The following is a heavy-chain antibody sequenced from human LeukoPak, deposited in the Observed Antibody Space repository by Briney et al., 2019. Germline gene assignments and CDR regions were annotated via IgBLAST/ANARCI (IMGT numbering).Heavy chain of an antibody. CDR3: AREAGVYYGSGSYYENYYMDV. Sequence: TGGSLRLSCAASGFTFSSYGMHWVRQAPGKGLEGVAVISYDGSNKYYADSVKGRFNISRDNSKNTVYLKMNSLRAEDTAVYYCAREAGVYYGSGSYYENYYMDVWGKGTTVTVSS. J-gene: IGHJ6*03. V-gene: IGHV3-30*03. D-gene: IGHD3-10*01. CDR1: GFTFSSYG. CDR2: ISYDGSNK.